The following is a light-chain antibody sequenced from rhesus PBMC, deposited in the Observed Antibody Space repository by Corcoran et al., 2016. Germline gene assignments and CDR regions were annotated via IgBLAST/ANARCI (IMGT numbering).Light chain of an antibody. CDR2: KTS. V-gene: IGKV1-74*01. Sequence: DIQMTQSPSSLSASIGDRLSITCRARENVDNYLNWYHQSPGKAPKLLIYKTSTLQNGVPSRFSGSGSGTNYTFTISSLVSVDVGTYFGQHNYGSSYSFGQGTRVDIK. J-gene: IGKJ2*01. CDR1: ENVDNY. CDR3: QHNYGSSYS.